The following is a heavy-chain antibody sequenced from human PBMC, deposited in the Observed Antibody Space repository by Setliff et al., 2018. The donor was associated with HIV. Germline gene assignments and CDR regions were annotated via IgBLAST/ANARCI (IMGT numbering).Heavy chain of an antibody. CDR2: INYSGSS. J-gene: IGHJ6*02. D-gene: IGHD6-6*01. Sequence: PSETLSLTCTVSDVSIISSSYYWGWIRQSPGKGLEWIGSINYSGSSYYNPSLESRVTISVGTSKNQFSLKVSSVTAADTAVYYCAGLKSIAANRLWWDYYGMDVWGQGTTVTVSS. V-gene: IGHV4-39*07. CDR3: AGLKSIAANRLWWDYYGMDV. CDR1: DVSIISSSYY.